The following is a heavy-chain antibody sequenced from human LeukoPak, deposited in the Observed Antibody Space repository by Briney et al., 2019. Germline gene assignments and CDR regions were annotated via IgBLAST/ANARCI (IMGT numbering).Heavy chain of an antibody. CDR3: AKWVYYDFWSGYPNGRFDY. CDR2: ISGSGSST. V-gene: IGHV3-23*01. J-gene: IGHJ4*02. CDR1: GFTFSSYA. Sequence: HPGGSLRLSCAASGFTFSSYAMSWVRQAPGKGLEWVSAISGSGSSTYYADSVKGRFTISRDNSKNTLYLQMNSLRAEDTAVYYCAKWVYYDFWSGYPNGRFDYWGQGTLVTVSS. D-gene: IGHD3-3*01.